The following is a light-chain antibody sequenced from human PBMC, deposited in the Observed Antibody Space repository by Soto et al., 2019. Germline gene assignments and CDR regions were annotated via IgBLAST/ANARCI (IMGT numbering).Light chain of an antibody. Sequence: DIQMTQSPSSVSASVGDRVTITCRASQGISSWLAWYQQKPGKAPNLLIYAASSLQSGVPSRFSGRGTGTKFTPTIRSLPAESFATYYCQQTNSFPLTFGGGTKVEIK. CDR3: QQTNSFPLT. J-gene: IGKJ4*01. CDR2: AAS. CDR1: QGISSW. V-gene: IGKV1-12*01.